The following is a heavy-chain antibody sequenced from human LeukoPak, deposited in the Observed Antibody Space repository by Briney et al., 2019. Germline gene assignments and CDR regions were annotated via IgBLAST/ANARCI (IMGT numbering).Heavy chain of an antibody. V-gene: IGHV3-21*01. D-gene: IGHD3-16*01. CDR1: GFTFSSYS. CDR2: ISSSSSYI. CDR3: ARGGFGSAPPFDI. Sequence: PGGSLRLSCAASGFTFSSYSMNWGRQAPGKGLEWVSSISSSSSYIYYADSVKGRFTISRDNAKNSLYLQMNSLRAEDTAVYYCARGGFGSAPPFDIWGQGTMVTVSS. J-gene: IGHJ3*02.